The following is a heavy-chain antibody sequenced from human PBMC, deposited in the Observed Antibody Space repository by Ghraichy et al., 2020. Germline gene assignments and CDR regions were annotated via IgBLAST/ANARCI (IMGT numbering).Heavy chain of an antibody. CDR1: GFTVSSNY. CDR2: IYSGGST. J-gene: IGHJ6*02. CDR3: ARHSSSHYYYGMDV. D-gene: IGHD6-6*01. Sequence: GGSLRLSCAASGFTVSSNYMSWVRQAPGKGLEWVSVIYSGGSTYYADSVKGRFTISRDNSKNTLYLQMNSLRAEDTAVYYCARHSSSHYYYGMDVWGQGTTVTVSS. V-gene: IGHV3-53*01.